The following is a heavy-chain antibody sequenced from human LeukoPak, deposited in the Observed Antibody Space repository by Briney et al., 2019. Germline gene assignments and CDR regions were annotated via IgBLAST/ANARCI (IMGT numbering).Heavy chain of an antibody. CDR2: IIAIFGTA. Sequence: SVKVSCKASGGTFSSYAISWVRQAPGQGLEWMGGIIAIFGTANYAQKFQGRVTITADESTSTAYMELSSLRSEDTAVYYCARLPIAVAGTGWNVAFDIWGQGTMVTASS. CDR1: GGTFSSYA. D-gene: IGHD6-19*01. CDR3: ARLPIAVAGTGWNVAFDI. V-gene: IGHV1-69*13. J-gene: IGHJ3*02.